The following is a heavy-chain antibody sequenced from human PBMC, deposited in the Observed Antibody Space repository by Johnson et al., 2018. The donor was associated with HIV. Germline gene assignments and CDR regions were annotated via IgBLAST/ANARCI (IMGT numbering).Heavy chain of an antibody. J-gene: IGHJ3*02. Sequence: QMQLVESGGGVVQPGRSLRLSCAASGFTFSSYAMHWVRQAPGKGLEWVAVISYDGSNKYYADSVKGRFTISRDNSKNTLYLQMNSLRAEDTAVYYCAKGRLVGATTYDAFDIWGQGTMVTVSS. CDR2: ISYDGSNK. V-gene: IGHV3-30-3*01. D-gene: IGHD1-26*01. CDR1: GFTFSSYA. CDR3: AKGRLVGATTYDAFDI.